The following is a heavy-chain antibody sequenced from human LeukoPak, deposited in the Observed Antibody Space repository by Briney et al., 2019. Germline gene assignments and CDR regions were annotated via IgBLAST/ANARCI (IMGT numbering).Heavy chain of an antibody. J-gene: IGHJ4*02. V-gene: IGHV3-23*01. CDR2: ITGSGGGT. D-gene: IGHD6-19*01. CDR3: AKQDRIAVAGSLYY. CDR1: GFTFSSYG. Sequence: GGSLRLSCAASGFTFSSYGMSWVRHAPGKGLELVSTITGSGGGTFYADSVKGRFTISRDNSKNTLYLQMNSLRAEDTAVYYCAKQDRIAVAGSLYYWGQGTLVTVSS.